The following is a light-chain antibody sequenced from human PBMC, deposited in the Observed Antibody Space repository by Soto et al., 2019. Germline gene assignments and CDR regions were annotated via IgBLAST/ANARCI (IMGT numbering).Light chain of an antibody. Sequence: EIVLTQSPGTLSLSPGERATLSCRASQSVSSSYLAWYQQKPGQAPRLLIYGASSRATGIPDRFSGSGSGTDFTLTISSLEPEDFAVYYCQQRSNFITLGQATRLEIK. CDR1: QSVSSSY. CDR2: GAS. V-gene: IGKV3D-20*02. CDR3: QQRSNFIT. J-gene: IGKJ5*01.